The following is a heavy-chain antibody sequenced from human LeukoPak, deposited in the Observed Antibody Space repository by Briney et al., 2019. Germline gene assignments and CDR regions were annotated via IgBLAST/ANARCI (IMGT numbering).Heavy chain of an antibody. D-gene: IGHD4-17*01. J-gene: IGHJ4*02. CDR2: IYPGDSDT. Sequence: LGESLKISCKGSGYSFTSYWIGWVRQMPGKGLEWMGIIYPGDSDTRYSPSFQGQVTISADKSISTAYLQWSSLKASDTAMYYCARLNDYGDHGGVFDYWGQGTLVTVSS. V-gene: IGHV5-51*01. CDR3: ARLNDYGDHGGVFDY. CDR1: GYSFTSYW.